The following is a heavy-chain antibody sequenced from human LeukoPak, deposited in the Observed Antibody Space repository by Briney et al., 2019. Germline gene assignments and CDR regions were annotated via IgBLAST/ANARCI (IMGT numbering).Heavy chain of an antibody. D-gene: IGHD3-22*01. Sequence: GGSLRLSCAASGFTFDDYAMHWVRHAPGKGLEWVSLISRDGGTTYYADSVKGRFTISRDNRKNSLYLQMNSLRPEYTAFYYCAKGPHYYDSSGYYLDDYWGQGTLVTVSS. V-gene: IGHV3-43D*03. CDR3: AKGPHYYDSSGYYLDDY. CDR2: ISRDGGTT. J-gene: IGHJ4*02. CDR1: GFTFDDYA.